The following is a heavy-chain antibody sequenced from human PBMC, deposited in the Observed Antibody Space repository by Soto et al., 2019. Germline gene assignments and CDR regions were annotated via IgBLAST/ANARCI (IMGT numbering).Heavy chain of an antibody. V-gene: IGHV4-59*01. D-gene: IGHD3-3*01. CDR1: GASISTYY. CDR2: IYYGDTT. Sequence: SETLSLTCTVSGASISTYYWTWIRQSPGKGLEWIGYIYYGDTTNYNPSLKSRVTISLDASQNQISLKLTSVTAADTAIYYCARGAPYYDFWSGYQTWFDPWGQGMLVTVSS. J-gene: IGHJ5*02. CDR3: ARGAPYYDFWSGYQTWFDP.